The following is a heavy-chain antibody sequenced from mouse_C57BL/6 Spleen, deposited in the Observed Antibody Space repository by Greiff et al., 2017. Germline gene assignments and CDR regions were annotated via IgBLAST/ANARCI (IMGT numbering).Heavy chain of an antibody. CDR2: IYPGDGDT. D-gene: IGHD3-1*01. CDR1: CYAFSSSW. Sequence: VQLQESGAELVKPGASVKISCKASCYAFSSSWMNCVKQRPGKGLEWIGQIYPGDGDTNYNGKFKGKATLTADKSSSTAYMQLSSLTSEDSAVYFCARRAYFDNWGQGTTRTVSS. CDR3: ARRAYFDN. J-gene: IGHJ2*01. V-gene: IGHV1-80*01.